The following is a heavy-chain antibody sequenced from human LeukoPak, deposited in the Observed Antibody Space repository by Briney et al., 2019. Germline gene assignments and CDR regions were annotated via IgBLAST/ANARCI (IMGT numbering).Heavy chain of an antibody. D-gene: IGHD2-15*01. J-gene: IGHJ4*02. CDR2: SRSKGNSYST. CDR3: TWGYCSGGSCYAAH. V-gene: IGHV3-72*01. CDR1: GFTLSDHN. Sequence: GGSLRLSCAASGFTLSDHNMDWVRQAPGKGLEWVGRSRSKGNSYSTEYAASVKGRFTISRDDSKNSLYLQMNSLKTEDTAVYYCTWGYCSGGSCYAAHWGQGTLVTVSS.